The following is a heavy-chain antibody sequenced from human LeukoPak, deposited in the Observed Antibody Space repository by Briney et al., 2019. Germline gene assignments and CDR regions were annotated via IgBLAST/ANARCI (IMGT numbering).Heavy chain of an antibody. Sequence: GGSLRLSCAASGFTFSSYAMHWVRQAPGKGLEWVAVISYDGSNKYYADSVKGRFTISRDNSKNTLYLQMNSLRAEDTATYYCARDPNGDYIGAFDMWGQGTMVTVS. V-gene: IGHV3-30-3*01. CDR3: ARDPNGDYIGAFDM. CDR1: GFTFSSYA. D-gene: IGHD4-17*01. CDR2: ISYDGSNK. J-gene: IGHJ3*02.